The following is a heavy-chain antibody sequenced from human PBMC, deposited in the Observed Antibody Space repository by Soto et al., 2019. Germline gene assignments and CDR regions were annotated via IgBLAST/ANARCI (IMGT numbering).Heavy chain of an antibody. V-gene: IGHV3-11*06. CDR1: GFSLSDFY. CDR3: VRGGGGGQFDY. D-gene: IGHD2-21*01. J-gene: IGHJ4*02. CDR2: ISINSNYR. Sequence: LRLSCAASGFSLSDFYMSWIRQAPGKGLEWVSYISINSNYREYADSVKGRHTISRDNAKNSLYLQMNSLRGEDTAVYYCVRGGGGGQFDYWGQGTLVTVSS.